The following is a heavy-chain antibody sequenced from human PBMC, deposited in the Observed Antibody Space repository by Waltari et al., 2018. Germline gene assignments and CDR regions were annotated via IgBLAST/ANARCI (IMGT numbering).Heavy chain of an antibody. J-gene: IGHJ6*02. V-gene: IGHV1-69*13. CDR1: GYTFTSYA. D-gene: IGHD3-16*02. CDR3: ATRPSRYDVGFYGMDV. CDR2: IIPTFGKA. Sequence: QVQLVQSGAAVKKPGASVKVSCKASGYTFTSYAMHWVRQAPGQRPEWMGGIIPTFGKANYAQKFQGRVTITADESTSTACMELSSLRSEDTSVYCCATRPSRYDVGFYGMDVWGQGTTVTVSS.